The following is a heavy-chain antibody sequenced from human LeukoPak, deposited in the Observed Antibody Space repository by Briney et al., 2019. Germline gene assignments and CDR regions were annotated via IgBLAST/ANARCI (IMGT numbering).Heavy chain of an antibody. CDR3: ARQEVYGSGSSDYYYYGMDV. J-gene: IGHJ6*02. CDR2: IYPGDSDT. D-gene: IGHD3-10*01. CDR1: GYSFTSYW. V-gene: IGHV5-51*01. Sequence: GESLKISCKGSGYSFTSYWIGWVRQMPGKGLEWMGIIYPGDSDTRYSPSFQGQVTISADKSISTAYLQWSSLKASDTAMYYCARQEVYGSGSSDYYYYGMDVWGQGTTVTVSS.